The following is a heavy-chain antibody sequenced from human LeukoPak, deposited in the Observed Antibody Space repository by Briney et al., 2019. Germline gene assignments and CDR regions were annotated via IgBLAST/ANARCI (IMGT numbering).Heavy chain of an antibody. Sequence: GGSLRLTCAASGFTFSNCAMSWVRQAPGKGLEWVSRISGSGGSTYYADSVKGRFTISRDTSKNTLCLQMNSLRAEDTAGYYCAKEIQLWLTPFDYWGQGTLVTVSS. CDR2: ISGSGGST. CDR1: GFTFSNCA. V-gene: IGHV3-23*01. D-gene: IGHD5-18*01. J-gene: IGHJ4*02. CDR3: AKEIQLWLTPFDY.